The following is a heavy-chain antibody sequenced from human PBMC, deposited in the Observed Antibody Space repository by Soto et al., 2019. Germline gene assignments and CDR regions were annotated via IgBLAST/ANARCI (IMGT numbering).Heavy chain of an antibody. Sequence: EVQLVESGGGLVQPGESLRLSCAASGFTFDYYWMHWVRQAPGKGLVWVSRVHRGGTTTTYADSVKGRFTISRDNARNTVCMEMRSLRAEDTAIYYCARGDRGGFDPGGHGTMVTVSS. CDR2: VHRGGTTT. D-gene: IGHD3-9*01. CDR3: ARGDRGGFDP. J-gene: IGHJ3*01. V-gene: IGHV3-74*01. CDR1: GFTFDYYW.